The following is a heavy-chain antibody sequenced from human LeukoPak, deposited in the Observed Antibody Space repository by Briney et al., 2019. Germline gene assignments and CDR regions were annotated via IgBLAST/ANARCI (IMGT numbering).Heavy chain of an antibody. CDR3: AKDANCSGDRCWRWFDP. V-gene: IGHV3-48*03. CDR1: GFTFRNYE. J-gene: IGHJ5*02. Sequence: SGGSLRLSCAASGFTFRNYEMNWVRQAPGKGLEWVSYISSSGSSIYYADSVKGRFTISRDNAKNSLYLQMNSLRAEDTAVYYCAKDANCSGDRCWRWFDPWGQGTLVTVSS. D-gene: IGHD2-15*01. CDR2: ISSSGSSI.